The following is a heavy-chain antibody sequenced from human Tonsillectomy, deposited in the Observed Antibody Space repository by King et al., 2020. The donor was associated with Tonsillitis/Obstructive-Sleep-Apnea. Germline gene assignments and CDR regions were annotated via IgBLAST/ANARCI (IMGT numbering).Heavy chain of an antibody. D-gene: IGHD6-13*01. CDR2: IFYSGST. V-gene: IGHV4-39*01. J-gene: IGHJ4*02. CDR3: ASQPSSAWFYFDY. CDR1: SGSITSTTYY. Sequence: LQLQESGQGLVEPSETLSLTCTVSSGSITSTTYYWGWIRQPPGKGLEWIGSIFYSGSTYYNPSLKSRVTMSVDASKNQFSLKLNSVTAADTAIYYCASQPSSAWFYFDYWGRGTLVTVSS.